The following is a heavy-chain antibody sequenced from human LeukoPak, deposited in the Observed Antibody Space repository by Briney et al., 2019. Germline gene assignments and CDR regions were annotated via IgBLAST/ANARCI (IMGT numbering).Heavy chain of an antibody. CDR2: IFPSGDT. D-gene: IGHD2-15*01. CDR3: AQDCSGGTCPTGGRDVFDF. J-gene: IGHJ3*01. Sequence: PSGTLSLTCAVSGGSFTDKNWWSWVRQPPGKGLEWIGEIFPSGDTNYNPSLKSRVTMSIDKSRNQFSLELKSVTAADTAVYYCAQDCSGGTCPTGGRDVFDFWGQGTMVTVSS. CDR1: GGSFTDKNW. V-gene: IGHV4-4*02.